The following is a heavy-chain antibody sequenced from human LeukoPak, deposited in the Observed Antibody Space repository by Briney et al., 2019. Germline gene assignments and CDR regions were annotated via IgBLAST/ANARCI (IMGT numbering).Heavy chain of an antibody. CDR1: GGSTSSYY. D-gene: IGHD1-26*01. CDR3: ARGDSGSYRRSFAY. CDR2: IYDSGST. J-gene: IGHJ4*02. V-gene: IGHV4-59*01. Sequence: SETLSLTCSVSGGSTSSYYWSWIRQPPGKGLEWIGYIYDSGSTSYSPSLKNRVTISVDTSKNQFSLKLSSVTAADTAVYYCARGDSGSYRRSFAYWGQGTLVTVSS.